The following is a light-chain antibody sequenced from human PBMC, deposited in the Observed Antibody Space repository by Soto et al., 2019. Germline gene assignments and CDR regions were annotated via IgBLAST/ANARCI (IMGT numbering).Light chain of an antibody. J-gene: IGLJ3*02. V-gene: IGLV3-9*01. CDR3: HVWDSSTGV. CDR2: RDS. CDR1: QIGGKN. Sequence: SYELTQPFSVSVARGQTAKITCGGNQIGGKNVHWYQVKPGQAPLLVIYRDSYRPSGIPERISGSNSGNTATLTISRAQAGDEADYYCHVWDSSTGVFGGGTKLTVL.